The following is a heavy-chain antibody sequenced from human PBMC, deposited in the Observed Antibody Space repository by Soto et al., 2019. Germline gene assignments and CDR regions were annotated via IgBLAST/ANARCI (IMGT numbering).Heavy chain of an antibody. CDR2: IYYSGST. Sequence: SETLSLTCTVSGGSISSGGYYWSWIRQHPGKGLEWIGYIYYSGSTYYNPSLKSRVTISVDTSKNQFSLKLSSVTAADTAVYYCARVYTTTGGWFDPWGQGTLVTVS. D-gene: IGHD1-1*01. CDR3: ARVYTTTGGWFDP. J-gene: IGHJ5*02. CDR1: GGSISSGGYY. V-gene: IGHV4-31*03.